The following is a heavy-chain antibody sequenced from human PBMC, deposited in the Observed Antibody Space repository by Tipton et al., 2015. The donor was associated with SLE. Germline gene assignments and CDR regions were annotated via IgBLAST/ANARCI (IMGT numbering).Heavy chain of an antibody. J-gene: IGHJ4*02. V-gene: IGHV3-30-3*01. CDR1: GFTFSSYA. Sequence: SLRLSCAASGFTFSSYAMHWVRQAPGKGLEWVAVISYDGSNKYYADSVKGRFTIYRDNSKNTLYLQMNSLRAEDAAVYYCAARYSSSLPFDYWGQGTLVTVSS. CDR2: ISYDGSNK. D-gene: IGHD6-6*01. CDR3: AARYSSSLPFDY.